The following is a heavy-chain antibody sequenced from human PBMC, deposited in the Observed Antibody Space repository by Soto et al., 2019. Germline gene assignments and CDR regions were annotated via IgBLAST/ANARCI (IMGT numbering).Heavy chain of an antibody. J-gene: IGHJ3*02. CDR3: ARIPDYDILTGYYAFDI. D-gene: IGHD3-9*01. Sequence: SETLSLTCTVSGGSISSSSYYWGWIRQPPGKGLEWIGSIYYSGSTYYNPSLKSRVTISVDTSKNQFSLKLSSVTAADTAVYYCARIPDYDILTGYYAFDIWGQGTMVTV. CDR2: IYYSGST. V-gene: IGHV4-39*01. CDR1: GGSISSSSYY.